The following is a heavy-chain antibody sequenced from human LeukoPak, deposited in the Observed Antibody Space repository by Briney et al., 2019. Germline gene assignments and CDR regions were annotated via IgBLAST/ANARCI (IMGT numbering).Heavy chain of an antibody. CDR2: INPNSGGT. V-gene: IGHV1-2*02. J-gene: IGHJ4*02. CDR3: ARIHYDSSTYRDY. D-gene: IGHD3-22*01. Sequence: ASVKVSCKASGYTFTGYYMHWVRQAPGQGLEWMGWINPNSGGTNYAQKFQGRVTMTRDTSISTAYMELSSLRSEDTAVYYCARIHYDSSTYRDYWGQGTLVTVSS. CDR1: GYTFTGYY.